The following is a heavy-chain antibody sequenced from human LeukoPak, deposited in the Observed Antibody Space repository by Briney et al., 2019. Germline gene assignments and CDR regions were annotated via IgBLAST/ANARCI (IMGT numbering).Heavy chain of an antibody. Sequence: SETLSLTCSASGDSITGYYWGWIRQPPWKGLARIGNIYYTGNTYYNSSLKSRVTISLDTSKNQFSLTVISMTAADTAAYYCTKSDGYGLIRICGRGTMVTVCS. CDR1: GDSITGYY. V-gene: IGHV4-39*07. CDR2: IYYTGNT. D-gene: IGHD3-10*01. CDR3: TKSDGYGLIRI. J-gene: IGHJ3*02.